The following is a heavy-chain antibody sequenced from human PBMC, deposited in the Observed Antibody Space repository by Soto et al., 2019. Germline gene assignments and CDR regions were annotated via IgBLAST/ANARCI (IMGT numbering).Heavy chain of an antibody. CDR1: GGSISSGGYY. CDR3: ARDSYYDSSGIPTGMDV. V-gene: IGHV4-31*03. CDR2: IYYSGRP. Sequence: QVQLQESGPGLVKPSQTLSLTCTVSGGSISSGGYYWSWIRQHPGKGLEWIGYIYYSGRPYYNPPLKRRVTISVDTSKTQFSLKLSSVTAADTAVYYCARDSYYDSSGIPTGMDVWGQGTTVTVSS. D-gene: IGHD3-22*01. J-gene: IGHJ6*02.